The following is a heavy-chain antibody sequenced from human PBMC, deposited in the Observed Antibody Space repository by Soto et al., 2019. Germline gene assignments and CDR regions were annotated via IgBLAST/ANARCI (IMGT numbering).Heavy chain of an antibody. Sequence: QLQLQESGPGLVKPSETLSLTCTVSGGSISSSSYYWGWIRQPPGKGLEWIGSIYYSGSTYYNPSLKRRATISVDTSKNQFSLKLSSVTAADTAVYYCARRGSGSYSDYWGQGTLVTVSS. V-gene: IGHV4-39*01. J-gene: IGHJ4*02. CDR3: ARRGSGSYSDY. CDR1: GGSISSSSYY. D-gene: IGHD3-10*01. CDR2: IYYSGST.